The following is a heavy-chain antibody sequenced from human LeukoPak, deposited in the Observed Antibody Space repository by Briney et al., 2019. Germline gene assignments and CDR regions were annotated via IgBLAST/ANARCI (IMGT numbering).Heavy chain of an antibody. V-gene: IGHV1-18*01. Sequence: ASVKVSCKASGYTFTSYPISRVRQAPGQGLEWMGWITTYIGNTNYAQKLQGRVTMTTDTSTSTAYMDLRGLRSDDTAVYYCGRGYDYGDYVGDFDYWGQGTLVTVSS. J-gene: IGHJ4*02. CDR2: ITTYIGNT. CDR1: GYTFTSYP. CDR3: GRGYDYGDYVGDFDY. D-gene: IGHD4-17*01.